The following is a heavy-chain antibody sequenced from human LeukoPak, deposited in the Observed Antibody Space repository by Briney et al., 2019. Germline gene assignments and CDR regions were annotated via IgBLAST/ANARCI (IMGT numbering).Heavy chain of an antibody. Sequence: PGGSLRLSCAASGFIFSNYAMHWVRQDPGKGLEWVTFIRYDGSNKYYAESVKGRFTISRDNSKNTLYLQMNRLRAEDTAVYYCERSMNSSSSGLVDYWGQGTLVTVSS. CDR3: ERSMNSSSSGLVDY. D-gene: IGHD6-6*01. CDR1: GFIFSNYA. J-gene: IGHJ4*02. CDR2: IRYDGSNK. V-gene: IGHV3-30*02.